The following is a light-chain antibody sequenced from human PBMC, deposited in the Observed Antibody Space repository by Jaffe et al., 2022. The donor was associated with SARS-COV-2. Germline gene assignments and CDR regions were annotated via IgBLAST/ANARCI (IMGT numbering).Light chain of an antibody. Sequence: DIQMTQSPSSLSASVGDRVTITCRASQSIGGRLNWYQQKPGKAPNLLIYGASNLQDGVPSRFSGSGFGTDFSLTISSLHPEDFATYHCHYTNTLRWTFGQGTKVDIK. CDR3: HYTNTLRWT. J-gene: IGKJ1*01. CDR2: GAS. CDR1: QSIGGR. V-gene: IGKV1-39*01.